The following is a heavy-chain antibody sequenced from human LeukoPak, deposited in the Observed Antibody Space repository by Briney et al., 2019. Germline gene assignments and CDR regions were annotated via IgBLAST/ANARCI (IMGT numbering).Heavy chain of an antibody. CDR2: IIPIFGTA. Sequence: ASVKVSCKASGGTFSSYAISWVRQAPGQGLEWMGGIIPIFGTANYAQKFQGRVTITTDESTSTAYMELSSLRSEDTAVYYCARGEGAKPPFDYWGQGTLVTVSS. CDR1: GGTFSSYA. CDR3: ARGEGAKPPFDY. D-gene: IGHD1-14*01. J-gene: IGHJ4*02. V-gene: IGHV1-69*05.